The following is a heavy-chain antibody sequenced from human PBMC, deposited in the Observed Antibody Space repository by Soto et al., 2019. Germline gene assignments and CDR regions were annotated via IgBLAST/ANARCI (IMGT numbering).Heavy chain of an antibody. CDR2: IHYSGST. J-gene: IGHJ4*02. D-gene: IGHD2-15*01. Sequence: SETLSLTWTVSGGSISCSYWSWIRQTPGKVLEWVGYIHYSGSTNYNPSLKSRVTMSVDSAKNQFSLQLSSVTAADTAVYFCTKSRRTDAEGYSFDYWGQGALVTVSS. CDR3: TKSRRTDAEGYSFDY. CDR1: GGSISCSY. V-gene: IGHV4-59*01.